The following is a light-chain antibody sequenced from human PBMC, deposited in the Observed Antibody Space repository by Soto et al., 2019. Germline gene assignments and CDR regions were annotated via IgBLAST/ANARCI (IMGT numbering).Light chain of an antibody. J-gene: IGKJ1*01. CDR1: QSISSW. V-gene: IGKV1-5*01. CDR2: DAS. CDR3: QQYNSYRWT. Sequence: DIQMTQSPSTLPASVGDRVTITCRASQSISSWLAWYQQKPGKAPKLLIYDASSLESGVPSRFSGSGSGTEFTLTISSLQPDDFATYYCQQYNSYRWTFGLGTKVDIK.